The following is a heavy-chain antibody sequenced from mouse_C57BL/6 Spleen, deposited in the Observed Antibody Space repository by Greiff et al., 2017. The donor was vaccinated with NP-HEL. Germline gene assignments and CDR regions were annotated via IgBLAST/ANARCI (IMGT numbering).Heavy chain of an antibody. Sequence: QVQLQQSGPELVKPGASVKISCKASGYAFSSSWMNWVKQRPGKGLEWIGRIYPGDGDTNYNGKFKGKATLTADKSSSTAYMQLSSLTSEDSAVYFCARGTTHLYYFDYWGQGTTLTVSS. D-gene: IGHD1-1*01. V-gene: IGHV1-82*01. CDR1: GYAFSSSW. CDR3: ARGTTHLYYFDY. J-gene: IGHJ2*01. CDR2: IYPGDGDT.